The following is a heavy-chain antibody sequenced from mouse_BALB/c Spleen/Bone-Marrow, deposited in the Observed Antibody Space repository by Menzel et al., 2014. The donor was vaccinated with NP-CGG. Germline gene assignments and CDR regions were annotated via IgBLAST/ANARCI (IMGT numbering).Heavy chain of an antibody. J-gene: IGHJ3*01. CDR2: IWSDGST. CDR3: ARRDGYLFAY. D-gene: IGHD2-3*01. V-gene: IGHV2-2*02. CDR1: GFFLTSYG. Sequence: QVQLKESGPGLVQPSQSLSITCTVSGFFLTSYGVHWVRQSPGKGLEWLGVIWSDGSTDYNAAFISRLNISKDNSKSQIFFKMNSLQPNGTAIYFCARRDGYLFAYWGQGTLVTVSA.